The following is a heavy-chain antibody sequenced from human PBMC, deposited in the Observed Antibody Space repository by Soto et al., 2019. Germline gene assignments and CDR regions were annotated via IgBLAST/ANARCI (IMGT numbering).Heavy chain of an antibody. Sequence: VHLVEAGGGLVQPGASLRPSCAASGITFRNYWMTWVRQAPGKGLEWVANIKQDGSEKYYVDSVKGRFTISRDNAKNSLYLQMNSLRAEDTAVYYCARDQDDSSDAFDIWGQGTMVTVSS. CDR3: ARDQDDSSDAFDI. V-gene: IGHV3-7*01. CDR1: GITFRNYW. CDR2: IKQDGSEK. D-gene: IGHD3-3*01. J-gene: IGHJ3*02.